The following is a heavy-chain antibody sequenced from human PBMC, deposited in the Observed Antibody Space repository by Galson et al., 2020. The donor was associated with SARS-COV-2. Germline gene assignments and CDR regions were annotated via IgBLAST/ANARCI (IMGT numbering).Heavy chain of an antibody. V-gene: IGHV4-39*07. CDR2: IYYSGST. Sequence: SETLSLTCTVSGGYISSSSYYWGWIRQPPGKGLEWIGSIYYSGSTYYNPSLKSRVTISVDTSKNQFSLKLSSVTAADTAVYYCARATGDFWSGSWFDPWGQGTLVTVSS. CDR3: ARATGDFWSGSWFDP. D-gene: IGHD3-3*01. J-gene: IGHJ5*02. CDR1: GGYISSSSYY.